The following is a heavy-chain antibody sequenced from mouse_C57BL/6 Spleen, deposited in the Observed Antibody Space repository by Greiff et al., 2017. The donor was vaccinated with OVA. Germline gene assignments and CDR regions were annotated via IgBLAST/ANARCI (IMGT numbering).Heavy chain of an antibody. CDR3: ARFYYDYGGNYFDY. D-gene: IGHD2-4*01. V-gene: IGHV1-69*01. J-gene: IGHJ2*01. CDR1: GYTFTSYW. Sequence: QVQLQQPGAELVMPGASVKLSCKASGYTFTSYWMHWVKQRPGQGLEWIGEIDPSDSYTNYNQKFKGKSTLTVDKSSSTAYMQLSSLTSEDSAVYYCARFYYDYGGNYFDYWGQGTTLTVSS. CDR2: IDPSDSYT.